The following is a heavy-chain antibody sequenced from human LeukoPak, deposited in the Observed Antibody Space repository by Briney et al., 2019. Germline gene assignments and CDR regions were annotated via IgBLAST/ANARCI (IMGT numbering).Heavy chain of an antibody. CDR3: ARGPVSGWSADY. J-gene: IGHJ4*02. D-gene: IGHD6-19*01. Sequence: GGSLRLSCAVSGLTFSSYNMNWVRQAPGKGLEWVSYISNSGSMIYYADSVKGRFTLSRDNAKNSLYLQMNSLRDEDAAVYYCARGPVSGWSADYWGQGTLVTVSS. CDR2: ISNSGSMI. CDR1: GLTFSSYN. V-gene: IGHV3-48*02.